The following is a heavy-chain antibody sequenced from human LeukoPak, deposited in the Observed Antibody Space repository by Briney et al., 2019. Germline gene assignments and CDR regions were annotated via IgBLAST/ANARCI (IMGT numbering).Heavy chain of an antibody. D-gene: IGHD5-24*01. J-gene: IGHJ4*02. CDR2: IYSGGST. Sequence: GGSLRLSCAASGFTVSTNYMSWVRQAPGKGLEWLSLIYSGGSTYYADSVKGRFTISRDNSNNTVWLQMNSLRGEDTAVYYCARDAKHGYNLGPIDYWGQVTLVTVSS. V-gene: IGHV3-66*01. CDR1: GFTVSTNY. CDR3: ARDAKHGYNLGPIDY.